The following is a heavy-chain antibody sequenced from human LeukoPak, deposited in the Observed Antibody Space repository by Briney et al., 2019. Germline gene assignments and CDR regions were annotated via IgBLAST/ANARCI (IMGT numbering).Heavy chain of an antibody. D-gene: IGHD3-3*01. CDR2: INSDGSST. V-gene: IGHV3-74*01. CDR3: ARVGGFLEWLLADYFDY. CDR1: GFTFSSYW. J-gene: IGHJ4*02. Sequence: AGGSLRLSCAASGFTFSSYWMHWVRQAPGKGLVWVSRINSDGSSTSYADSVKGRFTISTDNAKNTLYLQMNSLRAEDTAVYYCARVGGFLEWLLADYFDYWGQGTLVTVSS.